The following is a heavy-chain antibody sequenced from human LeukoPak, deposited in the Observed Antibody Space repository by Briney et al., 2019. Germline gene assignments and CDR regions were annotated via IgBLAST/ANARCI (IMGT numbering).Heavy chain of an antibody. V-gene: IGHV4-39*07. CDR1: GGSISSSSYY. Sequence: PSETLSLTCAVSGGSISSSSYYWGWLRQPPGKGLEWIGSIYHSGDTYYNPSLKIRVTISVATSKTQFSLKLSSVTAADTAVYSCARYVNYYDSSGYPPAYYFDYWGQGTLVTVSS. D-gene: IGHD3-22*01. CDR2: IYHSGDT. J-gene: IGHJ4*02. CDR3: ARYVNYYDSSGYPPAYYFDY.